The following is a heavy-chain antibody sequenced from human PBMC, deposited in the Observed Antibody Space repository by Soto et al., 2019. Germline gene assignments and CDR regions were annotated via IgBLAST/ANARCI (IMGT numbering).Heavy chain of an antibody. V-gene: IGHV4-59*01. D-gene: IGHD6-13*01. CDR3: AREGRAAAGKGGNWFDP. CDR2: IYYSGIT. CDR1: GCSISSYY. J-gene: IGHJ5*02. Sequence: SETLSLTCTVSGCSISSYYWSWIRQPPGKGLEWIGYIYYSGITNYNPSLKSRVTITVDTSNNHFSLKLRPVTAADTAVYYCAREGRAAAGKGGNWFDPWGQGTPVTVYS.